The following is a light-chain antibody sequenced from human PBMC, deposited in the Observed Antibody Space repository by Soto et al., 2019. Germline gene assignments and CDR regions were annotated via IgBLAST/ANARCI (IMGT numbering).Light chain of an antibody. CDR1: SSDVGGYNY. CDR3: TSYTSSSTWV. V-gene: IGLV2-14*01. J-gene: IGLJ3*02. CDR2: EVS. Sequence: QSALTKPASVSGSPGQSITISCTGTSSDVGGYNYVSWYQQHPGRAPKLMIYEVSNRPPGVSNRFSGSKSGNTASLTISGLQAEDDADYCCTSYTSSSTWVFGGGTKLTVL.